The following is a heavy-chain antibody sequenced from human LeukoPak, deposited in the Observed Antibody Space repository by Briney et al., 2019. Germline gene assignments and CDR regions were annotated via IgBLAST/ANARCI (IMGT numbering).Heavy chain of an antibody. D-gene: IGHD6-13*01. CDR3: ARGVRIYSSSWTNWFDP. Sequence: ASVTVSCKASGYTLTSYDINWVRQATGQGLEWMGWMNPNSGNTGYAQKFQGRVTMTRNTSISTAYMELSSLRSEDTAVYYCARGVRIYSSSWTNWFDPWGQGTLVTVSS. CDR1: GYTLTSYD. V-gene: IGHV1-8*01. J-gene: IGHJ5*02. CDR2: MNPNSGNT.